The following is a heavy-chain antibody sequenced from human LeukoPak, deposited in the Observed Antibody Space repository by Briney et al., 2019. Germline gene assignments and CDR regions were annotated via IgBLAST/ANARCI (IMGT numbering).Heavy chain of an antibody. CDR3: AIGTYLAVAGSYYYYYGMDV. Sequence: GGSLRLSCAASGFTVSSNYMSWVRQAPGKGLEWVSVIYSGGSTYYADSVKGRFTISRHNSKNTLYLQMNSLRAEDTAVYYCAIGTYLAVAGSYYYYYGMDVWGQGTRVTVSS. CDR2: IYSGGST. V-gene: IGHV3-53*04. J-gene: IGHJ6*02. D-gene: IGHD6-19*01. CDR1: GFTVSSNY.